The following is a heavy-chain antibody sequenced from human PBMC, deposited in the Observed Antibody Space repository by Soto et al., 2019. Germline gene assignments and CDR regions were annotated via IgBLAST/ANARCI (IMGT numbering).Heavy chain of an antibody. V-gene: IGHV1-69*01. CDR1: GGSFSDFA. J-gene: IGHJ4*02. D-gene: IGHD2-15*01. CDR3: ARGGIVAVPAALSSYDDYTNYRFDS. Sequence: QVQLAQSGAEVRKPGSSVKVSCRASGGSFSDFAFSWVRQAPGQGLEWMGGIIPMFAATKYAQRFQGRGTNTADASTRTVCLALSSLTSDDSAVYYCARGGIVAVPAALSSYDDYTNYRFDSWGQGTLVSVSS. CDR2: IIPMFAAT.